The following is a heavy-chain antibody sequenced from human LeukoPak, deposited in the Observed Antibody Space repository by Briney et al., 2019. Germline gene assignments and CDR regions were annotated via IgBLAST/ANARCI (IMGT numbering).Heavy chain of an antibody. J-gene: IGHJ6*03. CDR1: GFTFSRHG. Sequence: GGTLRLSCAGSGFTFSRHGMNWVRQAPGKGLEWVSGISPSGDITYYADSVKGRFSISRDNSKNTVFLQMNSLRAEDTAVYYCAKGRGWEASYYYYYMDVWGKGTTVTISS. D-gene: IGHD1-26*01. CDR3: AKGRGWEASYYYYYMDV. V-gene: IGHV3-23*01. CDR2: ISPSGDIT.